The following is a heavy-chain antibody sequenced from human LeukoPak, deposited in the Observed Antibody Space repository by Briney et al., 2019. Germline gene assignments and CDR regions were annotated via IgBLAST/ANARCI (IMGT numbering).Heavy chain of an antibody. V-gene: IGHV3-23*01. J-gene: IGHJ1*01. Sequence: PGGSLRLACAASGFTFRSYAMSWGRQAPGKGLEWVSAISGSGGSTYYADSVKGRFTVSRDNSKNALYLQMNSLRAEDTAVYYCAKDLGDYDDSSGYYRGYFQHWGQGTLVTVSS. CDR2: ISGSGGST. CDR1: GFTFRSYA. CDR3: AKDLGDYDDSSGYYRGYFQH. D-gene: IGHD3-22*01.